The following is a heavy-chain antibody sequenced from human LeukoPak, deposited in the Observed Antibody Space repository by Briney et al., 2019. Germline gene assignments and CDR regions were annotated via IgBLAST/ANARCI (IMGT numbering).Heavy chain of an antibody. CDR2: IYYSGST. V-gene: IGHV4-30-4*08. CDR1: GGSISSSSYY. CDR3: ARLWGPSYDFWSGYYTGLDY. J-gene: IGHJ4*02. Sequence: SETLSLTCTVSGGSISSSSYYWGWIRQPPGKGLEWIGYIYYSGSTYYNPSLKSRVTISVDTSKNQFSLKLSSVTAADTAVYYCARLWGPSYDFWSGYYTGLDYWGQGTLVTVSS. D-gene: IGHD3-3*01.